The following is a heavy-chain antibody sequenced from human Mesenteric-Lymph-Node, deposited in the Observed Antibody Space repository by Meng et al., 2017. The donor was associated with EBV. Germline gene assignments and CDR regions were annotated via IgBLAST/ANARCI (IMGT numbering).Heavy chain of an antibody. V-gene: IGHV4-39*01. CDR2: LYYTGST. J-gene: IGHJ5*02. Sequence: LNQLKSGPRLAKPSDPLSLTSIVSGDSIRTNNYYWGWFRQPPGKGLEWSRSLYYTGSTYYNPSLKSRVTISLDTSRTRFSLKVTSVTAADTAVYYCARYEMIRQSTRFDPWGQGTLVTVSS. CDR1: GDSIRTNNYY. D-gene: IGHD2-2*01. CDR3: ARYEMIRQSTRFDP.